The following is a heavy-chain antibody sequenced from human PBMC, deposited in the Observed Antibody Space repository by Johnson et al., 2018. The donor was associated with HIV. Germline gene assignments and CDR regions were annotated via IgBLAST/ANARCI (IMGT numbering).Heavy chain of an antibody. CDR3: ARDGEDSSGWDNFGAFDI. D-gene: IGHD6-19*01. Sequence: EQLVESGGGVLRPGGSLRLSCATSGFTFSSYWMSWVRQAPGKGLEWVANIKQDGSEKYYVDSVTGGFTISRDNAKNSLYLQMNSLRAEDTAVYYCARDGEDSSGWDNFGAFDIWGQGTMVTVSS. J-gene: IGHJ3*02. V-gene: IGHV3-7*01. CDR2: IKQDGSEK. CDR1: GFTFSSYW.